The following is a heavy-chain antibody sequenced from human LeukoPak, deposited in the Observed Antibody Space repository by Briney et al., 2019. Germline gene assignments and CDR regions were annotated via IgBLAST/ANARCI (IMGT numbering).Heavy chain of an antibody. CDR2: ISGSGGST. V-gene: IGHV3-23*01. CDR3: ASRGYSGYEPYYYYMDV. Sequence: GGSLRLSCAASGFTFSSYAMSWVRRAPGKGLEWVSAISGSGGSTYYADSVKGRFTISRDNSKNTLYLQMNSLRAEDTAVYYCASRGYSGYEPYYYYMDVWGKGTTVTVSS. J-gene: IGHJ6*03. D-gene: IGHD5-12*01. CDR1: GFTFSSYA.